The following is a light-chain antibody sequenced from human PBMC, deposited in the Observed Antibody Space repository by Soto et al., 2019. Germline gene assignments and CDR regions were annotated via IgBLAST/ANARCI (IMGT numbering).Light chain of an antibody. CDR1: QSISSY. V-gene: IGKV1-39*01. Sequence: DIQMTQSPSSLSASVGDRVTVTCRASQSISSYLNWYQQKPGKAPKLLIYAASSLQSGVPSRFSGSGSGTDFTLTISNLQPEDFGTYHCQQSYSAPLTFGGGTKVEIK. J-gene: IGKJ4*01. CDR3: QQSYSAPLT. CDR2: AAS.